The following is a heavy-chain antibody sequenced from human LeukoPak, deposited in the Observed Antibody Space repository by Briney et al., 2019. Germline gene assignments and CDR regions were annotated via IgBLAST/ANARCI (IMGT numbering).Heavy chain of an antibody. J-gene: IGHJ4*02. CDR3: ARTRYSSSWYYFDY. D-gene: IGHD6-13*01. CDR1: GGSISSYY. Sequence: SETLSLTCTVSGGSISSYYWSWIRQPPGKGLEWIGYIYYSGSTNYNPSLKSRVTISVDTSKNQFSLKLSSVTAADTAVYYCARTRYSSSWYYFDYWGQGTLVAVSS. CDR2: IYYSGST. V-gene: IGHV4-59*01.